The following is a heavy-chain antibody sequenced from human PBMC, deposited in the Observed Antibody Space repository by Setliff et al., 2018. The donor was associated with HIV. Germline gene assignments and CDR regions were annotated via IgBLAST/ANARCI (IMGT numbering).Heavy chain of an antibody. CDR3: ARDQGGFWSGYYGKSWFDP. CDR2: ISSSGSTI. D-gene: IGHD3-3*01. CDR1: GFTFSDYY. Sequence: AGGSLRLSCAASGFTFSDYYMSWIRQAPGKGLEWVSYISSSGSTIYYADSVKGRFTISRDNAKNSLYLQMNSLRAEDTAVYYCARDQGGFWSGYYGKSWFDPWGQGTLVTVSS. V-gene: IGHV3-11*04. J-gene: IGHJ5*02.